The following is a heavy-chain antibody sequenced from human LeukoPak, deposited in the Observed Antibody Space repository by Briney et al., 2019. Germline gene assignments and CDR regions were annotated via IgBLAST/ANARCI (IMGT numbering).Heavy chain of an antibody. V-gene: IGHV3-7*01. CDR2: IKQDGTEK. J-gene: IGHJ5*02. D-gene: IGHD6-19*01. CDR3: ARDVVAGYPGAFDP. CDR1: GFTFSSYW. Sequence: GGSLRLSCAASGFTFSSYWMSWVRQAPGKGLEWVANIKQDGTEKYYLDSVKGQITISRDNANNSLYLQMNSLRAEDTAVYYCARDVVAGYPGAFDPWGQGTLVTVSS.